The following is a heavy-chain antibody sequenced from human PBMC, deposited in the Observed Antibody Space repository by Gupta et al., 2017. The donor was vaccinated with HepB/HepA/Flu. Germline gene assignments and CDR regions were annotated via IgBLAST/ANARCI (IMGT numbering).Heavy chain of an antibody. CDR2: ISWNSGSI. CDR3: AKSNSSSSAYGYYFDY. D-gene: IGHD6-6*01. V-gene: IGHV3-9*01. J-gene: IGHJ4*02. CDR1: GFTFDDYP. Sequence: EVQLVESGGGLVQPGRSLRLSCAASGFTFDDYPMHWVLQAPGKGLEWVSGISWNSGSIGYADSVKGRFTISRDNAKNSLYLQMNSLRAEDTALYYCAKSNSSSSAYGYYFDYWGQGTLVTVSS.